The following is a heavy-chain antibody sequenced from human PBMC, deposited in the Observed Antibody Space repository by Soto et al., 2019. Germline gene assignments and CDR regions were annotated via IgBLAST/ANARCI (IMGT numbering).Heavy chain of an antibody. Sequence: AGSLSLSCAASGFSVSSYAMSWVRQAPGKGLEWISVITGSSSSTYYADSVKGRITITRDHSKITLYLALSSLRAEDTAVFYCAKSPPGNSYGYYYLESWGLRTLVTVSS. CDR1: GFSVSSYA. V-gene: IGHV3-23*01. D-gene: IGHD5-18*01. CDR3: AKSPPGNSYGYYYLES. CDR2: ITGSSSST. J-gene: IGHJ4*02.